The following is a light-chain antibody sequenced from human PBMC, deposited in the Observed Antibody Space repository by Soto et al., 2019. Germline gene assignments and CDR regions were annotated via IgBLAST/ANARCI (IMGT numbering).Light chain of an antibody. V-gene: IGKV3-20*01. CDR3: PQYRRSRSEFT. Sequence: EIVLTQSPGTLSLSAGERATLSCRASQSISSNYLAWYQQKPGQAPRLLIFGASYRATGIPDRFSGSGSGTDFTLTIRRLESERFAVYYCPQYRRSRSEFTFGPGTKVDIK. CDR1: QSISSNY. J-gene: IGKJ3*01. CDR2: GAS.